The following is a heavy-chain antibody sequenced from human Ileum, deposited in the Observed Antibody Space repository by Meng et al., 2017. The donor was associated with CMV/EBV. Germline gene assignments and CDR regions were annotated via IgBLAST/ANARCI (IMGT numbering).Heavy chain of an antibody. CDR3: ARVCSSTSCSPYYYYGMDV. CDR2: INTDGSIT. J-gene: IGHJ6*02. CDR1: GFTFSTSW. Sequence: GESLKISCVASGFTFSTSWIHWVRQAPGKGPVWVSIINTDGSITRYVDSVKGRFTISRDNAKNTLYLQMNSLRAEDTAVYYCARVCSSTSCSPYYYYGMDVWGQGTTVTVSS. D-gene: IGHD2-2*01. V-gene: IGHV3-74*01.